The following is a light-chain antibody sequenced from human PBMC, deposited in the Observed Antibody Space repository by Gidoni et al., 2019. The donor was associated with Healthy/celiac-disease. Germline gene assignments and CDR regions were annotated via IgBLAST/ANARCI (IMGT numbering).Light chain of an antibody. CDR2: GNS. V-gene: IGLV1-40*01. J-gene: IGLJ2*01. CDR3: QSYDRSLSVV. CDR1: RSNIGEGYD. Sequence: QSVMTQPASVSGAPGQRVTISCTGSRSNIGEGYDVHWYQQLPVTAPKLLIYGNSNRPSGVPDRFSGSKSGTSASRVITGLQAEDEADYYCQSYDRSLSVVFGGGTKLTVL.